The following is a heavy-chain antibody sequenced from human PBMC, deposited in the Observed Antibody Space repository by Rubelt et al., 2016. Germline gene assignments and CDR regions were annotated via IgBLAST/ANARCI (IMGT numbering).Heavy chain of an antibody. CDR2: ISGSDDNT. Sequence: EVQLVESGGGLVQPGGSLRLSCAASGFTFSSYAMSWVRQAPGKGLEWVSGISGSDDNTYYADSVTGRFTISRDKSKKTLYLQMNSLRAEDTALYYCTKNKYYFDYWGQGTLVTVSS. V-gene: IGHV3-23*04. CDR3: TKNKYYFDY. J-gene: IGHJ4*02. CDR1: GFTFSSYA.